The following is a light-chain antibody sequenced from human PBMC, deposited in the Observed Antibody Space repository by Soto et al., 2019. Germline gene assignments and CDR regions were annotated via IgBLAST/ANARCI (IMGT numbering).Light chain of an antibody. J-gene: IGLJ3*02. CDR3: QSYDTSLSAWV. CDR1: SSNIGAGYD. V-gene: IGLV1-40*01. CDR2: GNT. Sequence: QSVLTQSPSVSGAPGQGVTISCTGSSSNIGAGYDVHWYQQLPGTAPKLLIYGNTNRPSGVPDRFSGSKSGTSASLAITGLQAEDEADYYCQSYDTSLSAWVFGGGTKLTVL.